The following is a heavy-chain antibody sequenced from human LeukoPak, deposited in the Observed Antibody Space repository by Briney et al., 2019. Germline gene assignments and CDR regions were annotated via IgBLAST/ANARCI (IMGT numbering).Heavy chain of an antibody. Sequence: ASVKVSCKATGYTFTAYYIHWVRQAPGQGLEWMGWVTPNTGVTNYAQKFQGRVTLTRDTSIITAYMELTRLRSDDTAMYYCARDRTTVTTGYYGMDVWGQGTTLTVSS. CDR3: ARDRTTVTTGYYGMDV. CDR2: VTPNTGVT. V-gene: IGHV1-2*02. J-gene: IGHJ6*02. D-gene: IGHD4-17*01. CDR1: GYTFTAYY.